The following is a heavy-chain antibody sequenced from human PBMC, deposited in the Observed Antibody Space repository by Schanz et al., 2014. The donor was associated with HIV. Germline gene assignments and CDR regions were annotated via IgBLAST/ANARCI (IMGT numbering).Heavy chain of an antibody. V-gene: IGHV3-30*03. Sequence: QVQLVESGGGVVQPGRSLRLSCAASGFTFSSYGMHWVRQAPGKGLEWVAVISYDGSNKYYADSVKGRFTISRDNSKNTLYLQMNSLRAEDTAMYYCARGPMYAYWGQGNLVTVSS. D-gene: IGHD2-8*01. CDR3: ARGPMYAY. J-gene: IGHJ4*02. CDR2: ISYDGSNK. CDR1: GFTFSSYG.